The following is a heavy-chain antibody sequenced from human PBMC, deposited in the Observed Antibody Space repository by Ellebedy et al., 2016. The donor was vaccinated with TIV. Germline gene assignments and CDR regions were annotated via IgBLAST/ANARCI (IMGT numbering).Heavy chain of an antibody. J-gene: IGHJ4*02. CDR1: GFTFQTHT. CDR3: ARGGGWGSGDCWAFDY. Sequence: PGGSLRLSCEASGFTFQTHTMNWVRQAPGKGLEWVSYISSSSSTIYYADSVKGRFTISRDNAKNTLYLQMNSLRAEDTAVYYCARGGGWGSGDCWAFDYWGQGTLVTVSS. V-gene: IGHV3-48*04. D-gene: IGHD2-21*02. CDR2: ISSSSSTI.